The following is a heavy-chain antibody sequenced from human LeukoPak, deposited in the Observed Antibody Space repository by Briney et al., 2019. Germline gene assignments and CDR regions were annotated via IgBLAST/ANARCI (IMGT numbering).Heavy chain of an antibody. CDR1: GFTFSSYA. Sequence: GGSLRLSCAASGFTFSSYAMSWVRQAPGKGLEWVSAISGSGGSTYYADSVKGRFTISRDNSKNTLYLQMNSLRGEDTAVYYCAKDQYCSGTSCSRGFDYWGQGTLVTVSS. CDR2: ISGSGGST. V-gene: IGHV3-23*01. J-gene: IGHJ4*02. D-gene: IGHD2-2*01. CDR3: AKDQYCSGTSCSRGFDY.